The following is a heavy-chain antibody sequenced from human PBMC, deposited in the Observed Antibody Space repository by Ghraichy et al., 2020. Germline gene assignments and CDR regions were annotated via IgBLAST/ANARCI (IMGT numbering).Heavy chain of an antibody. J-gene: IGHJ5*02. Sequence: ASVKVSCKASGYTFTGYYMHWVRQAPGQGLEWMGWINPNSGGTNYAQKFQGRVTMTRDTSISTAYMELSRLRSDDTAVYYCARDFLSLHIDSYASNWFDPWGQGTLVTVSS. V-gene: IGHV1-2*02. D-gene: IGHD5-18*01. CDR2: INPNSGGT. CDR1: GYTFTGYY. CDR3: ARDFLSLHIDSYASNWFDP.